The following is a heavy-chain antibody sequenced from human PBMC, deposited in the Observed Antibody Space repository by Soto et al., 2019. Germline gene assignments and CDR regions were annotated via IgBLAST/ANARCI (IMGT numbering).Heavy chain of an antibody. V-gene: IGHV3-21*01. Sequence: EVQLVESGGGLVKPGGSLRLSCAASGFTFSSYSMNWVRQAPGKGLEWVSSISSSSSYIYYADSVKGRFTISRDNAKNSLYLQMNSLRAEETAVYYCARGGSYYDILTGYEYGMDVWGQGTTVTVSS. CDR3: ARGGSYYDILTGYEYGMDV. CDR1: GFTFSSYS. D-gene: IGHD3-9*01. CDR2: ISSSSSYI. J-gene: IGHJ6*02.